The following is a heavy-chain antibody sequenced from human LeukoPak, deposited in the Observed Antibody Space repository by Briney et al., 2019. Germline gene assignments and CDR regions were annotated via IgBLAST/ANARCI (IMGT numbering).Heavy chain of an antibody. Sequence: GASVKVSCKASGGTFSSYAISWVRQAPGQGLEWMGGIIPIFGTANYAQKFQGRVTITADKSASTAYMELSSLRSEDTAVYYCASGATGSYYYYYYMDVWGKGTTVTVSS. J-gene: IGHJ6*03. CDR1: GGTFSSYA. D-gene: IGHD3-10*01. V-gene: IGHV1-69*06. CDR2: IIPIFGTA. CDR3: ASGATGSYYYYYYMDV.